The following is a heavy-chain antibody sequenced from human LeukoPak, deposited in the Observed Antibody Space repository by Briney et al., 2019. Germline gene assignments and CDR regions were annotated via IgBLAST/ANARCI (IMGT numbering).Heavy chain of an antibody. V-gene: IGHV1-2*06. Sequence: ASVKVSCKASGYTFTGYYMHWVRQAPGQGLEWMGRINPNSGGTNYAQKFQGRVTMTRDTSISTAYMELRRLRSGDTAVYDCARDGVGATQFDYWGQGTLVTVSS. J-gene: IGHJ4*02. D-gene: IGHD1-26*01. CDR1: GYTFTGYY. CDR3: ARDGVGATQFDY. CDR2: INPNSGGT.